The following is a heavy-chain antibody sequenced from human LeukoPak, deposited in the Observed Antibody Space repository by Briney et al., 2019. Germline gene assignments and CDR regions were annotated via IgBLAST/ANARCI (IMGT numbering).Heavy chain of an antibody. CDR1: GGSISSYH. V-gene: IGHV4-4*08. CDR2: IDNRGTS. CDR3: ARETSYPLKYYGSGSYPPYYYYYYMDV. D-gene: IGHD3-10*01. J-gene: IGHJ6*03. Sequence: PSETLSLTCGVSGGSISSYHWSWIRQPPGKGLEWIGYIDNRGTSHYNPSLKSRVTMSVDTSKNQFSLKLSSVTAADTAVYYCARETSYPLKYYGSGSYPPYYYYYYMDVWGKGTTVTISS.